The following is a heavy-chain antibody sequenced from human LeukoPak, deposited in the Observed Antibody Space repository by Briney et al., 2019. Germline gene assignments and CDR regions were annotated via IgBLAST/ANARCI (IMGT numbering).Heavy chain of an antibody. CDR1: GFTFSSDS. Sequence: GGSLRLSRAASGFTFSSDSMAWVRQAPGKGLEWVSTISGSGVSTFYADPVKGRFTISRDNSKNTLYLHMNSLSAEDTAIYYCAKDSFGSRWGQGTLVTVSS. J-gene: IGHJ4*02. V-gene: IGHV3-23*01. D-gene: IGHD2-15*01. CDR3: AKDSFGSR. CDR2: ISGSGVST.